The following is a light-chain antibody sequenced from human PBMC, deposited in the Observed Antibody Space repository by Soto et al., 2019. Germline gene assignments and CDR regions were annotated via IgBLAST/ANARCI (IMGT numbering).Light chain of an antibody. V-gene: IGKV3-20*01. J-gene: IGKJ1*01. CDR3: QQYISSLT. Sequence: EIVLTQSPGSLSLSPGQRATLSCRASQSVDTTFFAWYQKTPGQAPRLLIYGASKRATSIPDRFRGRVSGTDFTLISSRLYPEDFAVYCCQQYISSLTFGQGTKVEIK. CDR2: GAS. CDR1: QSVDTTF.